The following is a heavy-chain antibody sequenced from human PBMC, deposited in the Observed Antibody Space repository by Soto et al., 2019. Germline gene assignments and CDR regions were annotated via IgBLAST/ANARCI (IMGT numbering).Heavy chain of an antibody. Sequence: EVQLVESWGGLVLPGGSLRLSCAASGFTFSRYWMHWVRQAPGKGLVWVSRISSYGSDTHYADSVKGRFTISRDNAKNTLYLQMNSLRADDTAVYYCASNYAYAEGYYWYGIDVWGQGTTVTVSS. D-gene: IGHD3-16*01. CDR1: GFTFSRYW. CDR3: ASNYAYAEGYYWYGIDV. CDR2: ISSYGSDT. V-gene: IGHV3-74*01. J-gene: IGHJ6*02.